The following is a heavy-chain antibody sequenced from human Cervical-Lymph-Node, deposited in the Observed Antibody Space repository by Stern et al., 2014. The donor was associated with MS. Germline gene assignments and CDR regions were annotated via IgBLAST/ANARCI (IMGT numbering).Heavy chain of an antibody. CDR1: GASITSYY. Sequence: QVQLVESGLGLLRPSETLSLTCTVSGASITSYYWSWIRQPPGKGLEWIGYIYYSGTTNYNASLKGRVAISIDTSKTQFSLRLSSVTAADTAVYYCARATDLWGQGTLVTVSS. V-gene: IGHV4-59*01. J-gene: IGHJ5*02. CDR3: ARATDL. CDR2: IYYSGTT.